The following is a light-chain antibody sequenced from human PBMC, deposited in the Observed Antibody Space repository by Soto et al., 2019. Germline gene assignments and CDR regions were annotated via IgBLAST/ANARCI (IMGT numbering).Light chain of an antibody. CDR1: NIETKG. CDR3: QVWFTSNPHVV. CDR2: DDS. Sequence: SYELTQPPSVSVAPGQTARISCGGDNIETKGVHWYQQKPGQAPVMVLYDDSDRPSGIPERFSGSNSGNTATLTISRVEAGDEADYYCQVWFTSNPHVVFGGGTKLTVL. J-gene: IGLJ2*01. V-gene: IGLV3-21*02.